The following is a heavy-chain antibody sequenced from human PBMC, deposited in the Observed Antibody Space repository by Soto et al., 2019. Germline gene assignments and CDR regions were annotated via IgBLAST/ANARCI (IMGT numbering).Heavy chain of an antibody. CDR1: GFTFSSYA. CDR2: SSGSGGST. CDR3: AGRGSGSYYGY. V-gene: IGHV3-23*01. Sequence: EVQLLESGGGLVQPGGSLRLSCAASGFTFSSYAMRWVRQAPGKGLEWVSASSGSGGSTYYADSVKGRFTISRDNSKNTPYLQMNSRRAEDTAVYYCAGRGSGSYYGYWGQGALVTVSS. J-gene: IGHJ4*02. D-gene: IGHD1-26*01.